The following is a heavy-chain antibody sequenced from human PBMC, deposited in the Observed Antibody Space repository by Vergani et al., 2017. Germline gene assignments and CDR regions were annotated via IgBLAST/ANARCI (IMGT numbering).Heavy chain of an antibody. J-gene: IGHJ2*01. CDR3: ARPAYYYDSSGYYYGWYFDL. CDR1: GGSISSSSYY. V-gene: IGHV4-61*05. Sequence: QLQLQESGPGLVKPSETLSLTCTVSGGSISSSSYYWSWIRQPPGKGLEWIGYIYYSGSTNYNPSLKIRVTISVDTSNNQFSLKLGSVAAADTAVYYCARPAYYYDSSGYYYGWYFDLWGRGTLVTVSS. CDR2: IYYSGST. D-gene: IGHD3-22*01.